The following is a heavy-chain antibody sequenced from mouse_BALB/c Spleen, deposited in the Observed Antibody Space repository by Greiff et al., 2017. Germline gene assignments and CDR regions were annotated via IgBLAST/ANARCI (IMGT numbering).Heavy chain of an antibody. J-gene: IGHJ4*01. Sequence: EVHLVESGGGLVQPGGSRKLSCAASGFTFSSFGMHWVRQAPEKGLEWVAYISSGSSTIYYADTVKGRFTISRDNPKNTLFLQMTSLRSEDTAMYYCARETGSGAMDYWGQGTSVTVSS. D-gene: IGHD4-1*01. CDR1: GFTFSSFG. V-gene: IGHV5-17*02. CDR3: ARETGSGAMDY. CDR2: ISSGSSTI.